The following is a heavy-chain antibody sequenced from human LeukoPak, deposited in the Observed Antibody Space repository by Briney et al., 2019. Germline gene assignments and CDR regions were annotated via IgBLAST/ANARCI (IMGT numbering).Heavy chain of an antibody. CDR3: AALRLGELSLYAFDI. CDR1: GYTFTGYY. J-gene: IGHJ3*02. CDR2: INPNSGGT. D-gene: IGHD3-16*02. V-gene: IGHV1-2*02. Sequence: GASVKVSCKASGYTFTGYYMHWVRQAPGQGLEWMGWINPNSGGTNYAQKFQGRVTMTRDTSISTAYMELRSLRSDDTAVYYCAALRLGELSLYAFDIWGQGTMVTVSS.